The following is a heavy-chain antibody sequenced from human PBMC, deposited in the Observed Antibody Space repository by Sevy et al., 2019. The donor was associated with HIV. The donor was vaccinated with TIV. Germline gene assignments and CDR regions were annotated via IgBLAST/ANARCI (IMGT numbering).Heavy chain of an antibody. CDR3: ARSPTTTYYYDGMDV. CDR1: GFTFSSYA. J-gene: IGHJ6*02. Sequence: GGSLRLSCAASGFTFSSYAMHWVRQAPGKGLEWVAVISYDGSNKYYADSVKGRFTISRDNSKNTLYLQMNSLRAEDTAVYYCARSPTTTYYYDGMDVWGQGTTVTVSS. CDR2: ISYDGSNK. D-gene: IGHD1-1*01. V-gene: IGHV3-30*04.